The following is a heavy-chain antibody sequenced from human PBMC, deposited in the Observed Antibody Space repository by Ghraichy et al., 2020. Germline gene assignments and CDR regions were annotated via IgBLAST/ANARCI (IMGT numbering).Heavy chain of an antibody. CDR3: ARDYGNLDV. J-gene: IGHJ6*02. Sequence: GGSLRLSCAASGFSFSDHYMNWIRQTPGKGLEWVSFISNTGSHTDYADSVKGRFTISRDNAKTSLYLQMNSLRTEDTGVYYCARDYGNLDVWGHGTTVIVSS. CDR2: ISNTGSHT. D-gene: IGHD4-17*01. V-gene: IGHV3-11*06. CDR1: GFSFSDHY.